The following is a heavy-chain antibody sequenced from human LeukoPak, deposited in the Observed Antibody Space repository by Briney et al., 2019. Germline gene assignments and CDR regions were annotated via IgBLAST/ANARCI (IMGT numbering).Heavy chain of an antibody. J-gene: IGHJ4*02. Sequence: GKSLRLSCAASGFTFSTYTMHWVRQAPGKGLEWVALISYEGSKKDYADSVKGRFTISSDNSQNTLYLEMNSLRTEDTAVYYCARAPYTSGWYFAFDYWGQGTLVTVSS. V-gene: IGHV3-30-3*01. D-gene: IGHD6-19*01. CDR3: ARAPYTSGWYFAFDY. CDR2: ISYEGSKK. CDR1: GFTFSTYT.